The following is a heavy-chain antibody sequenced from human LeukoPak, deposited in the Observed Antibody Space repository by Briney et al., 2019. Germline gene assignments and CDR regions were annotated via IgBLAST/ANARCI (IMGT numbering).Heavy chain of an antibody. J-gene: IGHJ6*02. CDR2: IYYSGST. CDR1: GGSINGYY. V-gene: IGHV4-59*01. D-gene: IGHD1-26*01. Sequence: PSETLSLTCTVSGGSINGYYWSWIRQPPGKGLEWIGYIYYSGSTNYNPSLKSRVTISVDTSKNQFSQKVSSVTAADTAVYYCARVGGTNYYYYGMDVWGQGTTVTVSS. CDR3: ARVGGTNYYYYGMDV.